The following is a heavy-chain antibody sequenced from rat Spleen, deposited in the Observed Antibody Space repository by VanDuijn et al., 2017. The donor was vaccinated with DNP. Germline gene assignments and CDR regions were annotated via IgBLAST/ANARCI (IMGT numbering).Heavy chain of an antibody. CDR3: ARNYGGYRPWDY. D-gene: IGHD1-11*01. V-gene: IGHV5-31*01. CDR1: GFTFNNYW. Sequence: QPGRSLKLSCVASGFTFNNYWMTWIRQVPGKGLEWVASITSSGGTTYYSDSVKGRCTISRDNAKNTLYLQMNSLRSEDTATYYCARNYGGYRPWDYWGQGVMVTVSS. J-gene: IGHJ2*01. CDR2: ITSSGGTT.